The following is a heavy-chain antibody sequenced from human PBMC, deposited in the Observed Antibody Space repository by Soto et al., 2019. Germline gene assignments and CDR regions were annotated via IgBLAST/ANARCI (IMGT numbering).Heavy chain of an antibody. CDR1: GGTFSSYA. J-gene: IGHJ4*02. CDR2: IIPIFGTA. Sequence: GASVKVSCKASGGTFSSYAISWVRQAPGQGLEWMGGIIPIFGTANYAQKFQGRVTITADESTSTAYMELSSLRSEDTAVYYCARFVDTWAQSDYWGQGTLVTVSS. CDR3: ARFVDTWAQSDY. D-gene: IGHD5-18*01. V-gene: IGHV1-69*13.